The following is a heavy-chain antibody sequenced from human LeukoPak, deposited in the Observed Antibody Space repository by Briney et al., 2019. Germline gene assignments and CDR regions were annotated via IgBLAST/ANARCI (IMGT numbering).Heavy chain of an antibody. CDR3: ARRGRTSLGAFDI. Sequence: KASETLSLTCAVSGYSISSGYYWGWIRQPPGKGLEWIGSIYHSGSTYYNPSLKSRVTISVDTSKNHFSLKLSSVTAADTAVYYCARRGRTSLGAFDIWGQGTMVTVSS. CDR2: IYHSGST. CDR1: GYSISSGYY. V-gene: IGHV4-38-2*01. J-gene: IGHJ3*02. D-gene: IGHD1-26*01.